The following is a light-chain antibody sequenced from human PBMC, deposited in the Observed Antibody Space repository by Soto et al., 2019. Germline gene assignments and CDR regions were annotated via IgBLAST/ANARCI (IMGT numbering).Light chain of an antibody. CDR2: AAS. CDR1: QSISTY. V-gene: IGKV1-39*01. CDR3: QQSYSTPRT. Sequence: DIQMTQSPSSLSASVGDRVTITCRASQSISTYLNWYQQKVGKAPKLLIYAASSLQRGVPSRFSGSGSGTDFTLNISSLQPEDFETYYCQQSYSTPRTFGQGTKLEIK. J-gene: IGKJ2*02.